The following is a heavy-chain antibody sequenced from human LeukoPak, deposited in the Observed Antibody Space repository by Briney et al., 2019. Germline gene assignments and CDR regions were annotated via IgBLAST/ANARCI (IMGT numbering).Heavy chain of an antibody. J-gene: IGHJ4*02. CDR1: GLTFDDYG. Sequence: GGSLRLSCAASGLTFDDYGMRWVRQAAGKEREWVSGINWNGGSTGYADSMKGGFTISRDNAKNSLYLQMNSLRAEDTALYYCARGRIIRGYFDCWGQGTLVTVSS. V-gene: IGHV3-20*04. CDR3: ARGRIIRGYFDC. CDR2: INWNGGST. D-gene: IGHD2/OR15-2a*01.